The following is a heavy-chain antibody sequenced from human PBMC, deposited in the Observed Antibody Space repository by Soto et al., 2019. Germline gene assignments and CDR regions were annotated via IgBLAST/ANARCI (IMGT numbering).Heavy chain of an antibody. Sequence: SETLSLTCTVSGASISSSSYYWGWIRQPPGKGLEWIGSIYYSGSTYYNPSLKSRVTISVDTSKNQFSLKLSSVTAADTAVYYCARQMAGTAGVFDYWGQGTLVTVSS. CDR3: ARQMAGTAGVFDY. J-gene: IGHJ4*02. D-gene: IGHD6-19*01. CDR1: GASISSSSYY. CDR2: IYYSGST. V-gene: IGHV4-39*01.